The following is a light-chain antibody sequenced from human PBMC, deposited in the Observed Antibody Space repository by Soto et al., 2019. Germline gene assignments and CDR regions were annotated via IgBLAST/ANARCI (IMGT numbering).Light chain of an antibody. J-gene: IGKJ1*01. CDR1: QTISSDY. CDR3: QRYGSSPT. V-gene: IGKV3-20*01. CDR2: GAA. Sequence: EILLTQSTGTLSLSPGERATLSCRASQTISSDYLALYQQKPDQAPRLLIFGAATRAADIPDRFSGSGSGTDFTLTISRLEPEDFAVYYCQRYGSSPTFGQGTKVDIK.